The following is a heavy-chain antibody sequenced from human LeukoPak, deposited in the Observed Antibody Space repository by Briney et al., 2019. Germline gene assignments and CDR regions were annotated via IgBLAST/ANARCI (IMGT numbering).Heavy chain of an antibody. J-gene: IGHJ4*02. D-gene: IGHD1-26*01. CDR3: ARTWELRYYFDY. Sequence: GGSLRLSCAVSGFTFSNYVMSWVRQAPGKGLEWVSGISGSGDSTYYADSVKGRFTISRDNSKNTLYLQMNSLRVEDTAAYYCARTWELRYYFDYWGQGTLVTVSS. CDR1: GFTFSNYV. CDR2: ISGSGDST. V-gene: IGHV3-23*01.